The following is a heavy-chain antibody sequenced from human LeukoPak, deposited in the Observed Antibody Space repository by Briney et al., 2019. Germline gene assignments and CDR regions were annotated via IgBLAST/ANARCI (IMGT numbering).Heavy chain of an antibody. V-gene: IGHV1-8*01. J-gene: IGHJ3*02. CDR3: ARDRSGWLPLWFGEFVDAFDI. Sequence: GASVKVSCKASGYTFTSYDINWVRQATGQGLEWMGWMNPNSGNTGYAQKFQGRVTITADKSTSTAYMELSSLRSEDTAVYYCARDRSGWLPLWFGEFVDAFDIWGQGTMVTVSS. D-gene: IGHD3-10*01. CDR2: MNPNSGNT. CDR1: GYTFTSYD.